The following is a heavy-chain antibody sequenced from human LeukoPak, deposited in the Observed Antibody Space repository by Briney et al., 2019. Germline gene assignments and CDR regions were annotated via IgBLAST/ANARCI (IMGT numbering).Heavy chain of an antibody. J-gene: IGHJ4*02. Sequence: PGGSLRLSCAASGFSFSNHWMIWVRQAPGKGLEWAATINPDGTEKRYVDSVKGRFTISRDNGKNSLYLQMSSLRAEDTAVYYCVRDDRGIAVGSRDHGAQGSLVTVSS. CDR2: INPDGTEK. D-gene: IGHD6-19*01. CDR1: GFSFSNHW. V-gene: IGHV3-7*03. CDR3: VRDDRGIAVGSRDH.